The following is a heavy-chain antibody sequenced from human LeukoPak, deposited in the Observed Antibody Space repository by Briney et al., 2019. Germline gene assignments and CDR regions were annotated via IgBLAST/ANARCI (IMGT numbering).Heavy chain of an antibody. V-gene: IGHV7-4-1*02. CDR1: GYTFTSYA. J-gene: IGHJ4*02. Sequence: ASVKVSCKASGYTFTSYAMNWVRQAPGQGLEWMGWINTNTGNPTYAQGFTGRVVFCLDTSGGASYLKISRQKAKNTAVYSGAKFSRRYSSSSDYWGQGTLVTVSS. D-gene: IGHD6-6*01. CDR2: INTNTGNP. CDR3: AKFSRRYSSSSDY.